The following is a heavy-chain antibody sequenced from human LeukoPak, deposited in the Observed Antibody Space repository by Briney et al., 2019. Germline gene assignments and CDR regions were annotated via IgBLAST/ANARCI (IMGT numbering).Heavy chain of an antibody. CDR3: ARDYYDSSGYYSDAFDI. J-gene: IGHJ3*02. V-gene: IGHV4-59*01. CDR2: IYYSGST. Sequence: SETLSLTCTVSGGSISSYYWSWIRQLPGKGLEWIGYIYYSGSTNYNPSLKSRVTISVDTSENQFSLKLSSVTAADTAVYYCARDYYDSSGYYSDAFDIWGQGTMVTVSS. CDR1: GGSISSYY. D-gene: IGHD3-22*01.